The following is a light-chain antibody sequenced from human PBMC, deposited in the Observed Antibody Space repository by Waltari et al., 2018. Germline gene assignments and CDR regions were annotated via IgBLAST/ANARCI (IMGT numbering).Light chain of an antibody. CDR3: ATWDDSLKGPV. CDR2: SNK. Sequence: QSVLTQPPSASGTPGQRVTISCSGRSSNIGSNTVNWYQQLPGTAPKLLIYSNKRRPPGVPDRFSGSKSGTSASRAISGLRSEDEADYYCATWDDSLKGPVFGGGTKLTVL. V-gene: IGLV1-44*01. CDR1: SSNIGSNT. J-gene: IGLJ2*01.